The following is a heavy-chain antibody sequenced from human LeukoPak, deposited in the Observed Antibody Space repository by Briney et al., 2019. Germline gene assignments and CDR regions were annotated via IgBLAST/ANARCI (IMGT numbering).Heavy chain of an antibody. D-gene: IGHD6-13*01. J-gene: IGHJ4*02. CDR2: INPNSGGT. Sequence: ASVKVSCKASGYTFTGYYMHWVRQAPGQGLKWMGWINPNSGGTNYAQKFQGRVTMTRDTSISTAYMELSRLRSDDTAVYYCARQFEKAAAGSDPSYYFDYWGQGTLVTVSS. CDR1: GYTFTGYY. V-gene: IGHV1-2*02. CDR3: ARQFEKAAAGSDPSYYFDY.